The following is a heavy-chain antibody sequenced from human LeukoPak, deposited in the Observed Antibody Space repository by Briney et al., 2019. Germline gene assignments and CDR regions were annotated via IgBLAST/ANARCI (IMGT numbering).Heavy chain of an antibody. CDR1: GGTFSSYA. J-gene: IGHJ6*03. CDR2: IIPIFGTA. Sequence: SVKVSCEASGGTFSSYAISWVRQAPGQGLEWMGGIIPIFGTANYAQKFQGRVTITADESTSTAYMELSSLRSEDTAVYYCARGSGNNVATPYSYSYNRAVGGKGTTVTISS. D-gene: IGHD1/OR15-1a*01. CDR3: ARGSGNNVATPYSYSYNRAV. V-gene: IGHV1-69*13.